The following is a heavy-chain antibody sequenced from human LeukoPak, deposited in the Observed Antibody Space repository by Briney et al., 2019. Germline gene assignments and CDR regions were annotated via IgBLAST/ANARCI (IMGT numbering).Heavy chain of an antibody. CDR3: AGKYSYASSIDY. CDR2: IYTSGST. D-gene: IGHD5-18*01. Sequence: SETLSLTCTVSGGSISSYYWSWIRQPAGKGLEWIGHIYTSGSTNYNPSLKSRVTMSVDTSKNQFSLNLSSVTAADAAIYYCAGKYSYASSIDYWGQGTLVTVSS. CDR1: GGSISSYY. V-gene: IGHV4-4*07. J-gene: IGHJ4*02.